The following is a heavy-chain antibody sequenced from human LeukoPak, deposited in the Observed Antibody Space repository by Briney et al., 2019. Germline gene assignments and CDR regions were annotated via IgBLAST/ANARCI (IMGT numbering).Heavy chain of an antibody. CDR3: ARAASDGLPAFDI. Sequence: PGGSLRLSCAASGFTFSSYSMNWVRQAPGKGLEWVSSISSSSSYIYYADSVKGRFTISRDNAKNSLYLQMNSLRAEDTAVYYCARAASDGLPAFDIWGQGTMVTVSS. V-gene: IGHV3-21*01. CDR2: ISSSSSYI. CDR1: GFTFSSYS. J-gene: IGHJ3*02.